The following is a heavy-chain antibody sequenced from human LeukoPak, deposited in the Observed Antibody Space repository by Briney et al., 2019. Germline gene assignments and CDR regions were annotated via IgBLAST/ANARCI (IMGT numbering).Heavy chain of an antibody. CDR1: GFTFNYAW. Sequence: GGSLRLSCAASGFTFNYAWMSWVRQAPGKGLEWVSTITSGGSTFYTDSVKGRFTISRDTSKNTVYLQMNSLRAEDTAVYYCAKRRTGTFFFDYWGQGTLVTVSS. V-gene: IGHV3-23*01. J-gene: IGHJ4*02. D-gene: IGHD1-7*01. CDR2: ITSGGST. CDR3: AKRRTGTFFFDY.